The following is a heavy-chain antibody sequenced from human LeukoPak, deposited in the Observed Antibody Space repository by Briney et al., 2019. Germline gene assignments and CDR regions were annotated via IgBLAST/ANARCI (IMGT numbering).Heavy chain of an antibody. CDR3: ARDHLFVVVPAAGNFDY. D-gene: IGHD2-2*01. CDR2: IKQDGSEK. Sequence: PGGSLRLSCAVSGFAFGSEAMSWVRQAPGKGLEWVANIKQDGSEKYYVDSVKGRFTISRDNAKNSLYLQMNSLRAEDTAVYYCARDHLFVVVPAAGNFDYWGQGTLVTVSS. V-gene: IGHV3-7*01. CDR1: GFAFGSEA. J-gene: IGHJ4*02.